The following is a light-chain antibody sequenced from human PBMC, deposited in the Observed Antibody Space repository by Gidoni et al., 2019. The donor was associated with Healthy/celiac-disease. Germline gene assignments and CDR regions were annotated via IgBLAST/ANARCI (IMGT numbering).Light chain of an antibody. V-gene: IGLV3-19*01. CDR1: SLRNYY. CDR3: NSRDSSGNHVV. J-gene: IGLJ2*01. CDR2: GKN. Sequence: SSELTQDPAVSVALGQTVRITCQGYSLRNYYASWYPQKPGQAPVLVIYGKNNRPSGIPDRFSGSSSGNTASLTITGAQAEDEADYYCNSRDSSGNHVVFGGGTKLTVL.